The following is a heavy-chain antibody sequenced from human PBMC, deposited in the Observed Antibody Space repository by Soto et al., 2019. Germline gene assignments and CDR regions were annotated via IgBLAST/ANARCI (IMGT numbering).Heavy chain of an antibody. D-gene: IGHD1-26*01. V-gene: IGHV1-2*04. CDR2: INPNSGGT. CDR3: AREDVGADILSWFDP. J-gene: IGHJ5*02. CDR1: GYTFTGYY. Sequence: ASVKVSCKASGYTFTGYYMHWVRQAPGQGLEWMGWINPNSGGTNYAQKFQGWVTMTRDTSISTAYMELSRLRSDDTAVYYCAREDVGADILSWFDPWGQGTLVTVSS.